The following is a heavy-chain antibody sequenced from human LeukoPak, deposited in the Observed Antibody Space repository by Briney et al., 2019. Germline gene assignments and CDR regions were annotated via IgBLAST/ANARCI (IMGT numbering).Heavy chain of an antibody. V-gene: IGHV4-59*01. CDR3: ARGYSSSWNYFDY. Sequence: SETLSLTCTVSGGSIRSYYWNWIRQPPGKGLEWIGYVFDSGGTNYNPSLKSRVTISVDTSKKQSSLKLSSVTAADTAVYYRARGYSSSWNYFDYWGQGALVTVSS. D-gene: IGHD6-13*01. CDR2: VFDSGGT. CDR1: GGSIRSYY. J-gene: IGHJ4*02.